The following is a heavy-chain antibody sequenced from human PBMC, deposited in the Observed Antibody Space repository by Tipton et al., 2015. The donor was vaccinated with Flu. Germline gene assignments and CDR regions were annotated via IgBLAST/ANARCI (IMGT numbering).Heavy chain of an antibody. V-gene: IGHV3-30*18. CDR3: AKDRYSGGWGTRGFDY. CDR1: GFSFSSYG. J-gene: IGHJ4*02. Sequence: SLRLSCAASGFSFSSYGMHWVRQAPGKGLEWMAIISYDGNDKLHADSVEGRFTISRDNSKNTLYLQMTGLRGDDTAVYYCAKDRYSGGWGTRGFDYWGQGTLLTVSS. D-gene: IGHD1-26*01. CDR2: ISYDGNDK.